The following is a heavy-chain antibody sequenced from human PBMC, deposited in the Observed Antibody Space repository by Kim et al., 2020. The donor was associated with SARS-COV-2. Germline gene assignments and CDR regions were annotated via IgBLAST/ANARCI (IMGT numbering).Heavy chain of an antibody. CDR2: IWYDGSNK. D-gene: IGHD1-26*01. J-gene: IGHJ4*02. Sequence: GGSLRLSCAASGFTFSSYGMHWVRQAPGKGLEWVAVIWYDGSNKYYADSVKGRFTISRDNSKNTLYLQMNSLRAEDTAVYYCAKDSFKAAIVGATTVGYFDYWGQGTLVTVSS. CDR3: AKDSFKAAIVGATTVGYFDY. V-gene: IGHV3-33*06. CDR1: GFTFSSYG.